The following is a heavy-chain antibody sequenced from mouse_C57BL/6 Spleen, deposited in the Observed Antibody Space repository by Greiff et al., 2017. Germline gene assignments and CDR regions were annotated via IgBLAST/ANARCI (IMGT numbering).Heavy chain of an antibody. J-gene: IGHJ3*01. D-gene: IGHD1-1*01. CDR1: GFNIKDYY. CDR3: AKGGYYYGSSGFAY. CDR2: IDPEDGET. V-gene: IGHV14-2*01. Sequence: EVQLQESGAELVKPGASVKLSCTASGFNIKDYYMHWVKQRPEQGLEWIGRIDPEDGETKYAPEFQGKATITADTSSNTAYLQLSSLTSEDTAVYYCAKGGYYYGSSGFAYWGQGTLVTVSA.